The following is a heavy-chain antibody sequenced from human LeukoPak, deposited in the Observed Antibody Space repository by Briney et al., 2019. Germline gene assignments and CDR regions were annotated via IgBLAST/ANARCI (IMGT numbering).Heavy chain of an antibody. CDR3: ARDFERLLWFGELRFDP. J-gene: IGHJ5*02. V-gene: IGHV1-3*01. D-gene: IGHD3-10*01. CDR1: GYTFTSYA. Sequence: GASVKVSCKASGYTFTSYAMHWVRQAPGQRLEWMGWINAGNGNTKYSQKFQGRVTITRDTSASTAYMELRSLRSDDTAVYYCARDFERLLWFGELRFDPWGQGTLVTVSS. CDR2: INAGNGNT.